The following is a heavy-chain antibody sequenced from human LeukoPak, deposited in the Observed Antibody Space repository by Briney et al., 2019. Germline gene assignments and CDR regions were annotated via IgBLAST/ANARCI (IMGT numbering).Heavy chain of an antibody. CDR2: IYHSGST. Sequence: PSETLSLTCAVSGGSISSGGYSWSWIRQPPGKGLEWIGYIYHSGSTYYNPSLKSRVTISVDRSKNQFSLKLSSVTAADTAVYYCARGSYLYGMDVWGQGTPVTVSS. CDR1: GGSISSGGYS. J-gene: IGHJ6*02. V-gene: IGHV4-30-2*01. CDR3: ARGSYLYGMDV. D-gene: IGHD3-10*01.